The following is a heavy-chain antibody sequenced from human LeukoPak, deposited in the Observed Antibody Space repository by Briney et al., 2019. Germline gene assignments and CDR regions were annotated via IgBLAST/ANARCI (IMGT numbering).Heavy chain of an antibody. J-gene: IGHJ3*02. V-gene: IGHV1-69*05. CDR3: AGGGATTRFAFDM. CDR2: IIPIFGTA. Sequence: SVKVSCKASGGTFSSYAISWVRQAPGQGLEWMGGIIPIFGTANYAQKFQGRVTITTDESTSTAYMELSSLRSEDTAVYYCAGGGATTRFAFDMGGQGTMVTVSS. CDR1: GGTFSSYA. D-gene: IGHD1-26*01.